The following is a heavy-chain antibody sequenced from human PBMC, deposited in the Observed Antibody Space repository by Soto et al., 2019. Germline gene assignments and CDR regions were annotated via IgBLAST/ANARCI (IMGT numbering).Heavy chain of an antibody. Sequence: GESLKISCKGSGYSFAGYWITWVRQKPGKGLEWMGRIDPSDSQTYYSPSFRGHVTISVTKSITTVFLQWSSLRASDTAMYYCARQIYDSDTGPNFQYYFDSWGQGTSVTVTS. CDR3: ARQIYDSDTGPNFQYYFDS. CDR1: GYSFAGYW. CDR2: IDPSDSQT. D-gene: IGHD3-22*01. V-gene: IGHV5-10-1*01. J-gene: IGHJ4*02.